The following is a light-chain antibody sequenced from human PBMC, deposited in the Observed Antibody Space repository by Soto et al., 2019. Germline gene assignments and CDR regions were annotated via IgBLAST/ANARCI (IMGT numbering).Light chain of an antibody. V-gene: IGKV3-15*01. CDR2: GAS. J-gene: IGKJ3*01. CDR3: HQYNSWPRGT. CDR1: QPISRN. Sequence: EIVMTQSPATLSVSPGQGATLSCRASQPISRNLAWYQQKPGQAPRLLIYGASTRATDIPGRFSGGGSGTEFTLTISSLQSEDSAVYYCHQYNSWPRGTFGPGTKVEIK.